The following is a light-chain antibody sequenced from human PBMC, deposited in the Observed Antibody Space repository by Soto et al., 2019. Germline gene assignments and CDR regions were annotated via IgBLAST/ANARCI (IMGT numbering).Light chain of an antibody. V-gene: IGLV2-14*01. CDR1: SSDVGGYNY. CDR3: NSYTSSRTLFYV. CDR2: DVS. J-gene: IGLJ1*01. Sequence: QSALTQPASVSGSPGQSITISCTGTSSDVGGYNYVSWYQQHPGKAPKLMIFDVSNRPSGVSNRFSGSKSSNTASLTISGLQAEDEADYYCNSYTSSRTLFYVFGTGTKLTVL.